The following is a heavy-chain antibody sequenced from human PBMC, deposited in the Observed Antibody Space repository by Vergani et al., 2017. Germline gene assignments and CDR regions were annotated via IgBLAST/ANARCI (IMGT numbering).Heavy chain of an antibody. D-gene: IGHD2-2*01. J-gene: IGHJ5*02. CDR2: IYHSGST. CDR3: ARGYCSSTSCYPPGGWFDP. V-gene: IGHV4-30-2*01. Sequence: QLQLQESGSGLVKPSQTLSLTCAVSGGSISSGGYSWSWIRQPPGKGLEWIGYIYHSGSTYYNPSLKRRVTISVDRSKNQFSLKLSSVTAADTAVYYCARGYCSSTSCYPPGGWFDPWGQGTLVTVSS. CDR1: GGSISSGGYS.